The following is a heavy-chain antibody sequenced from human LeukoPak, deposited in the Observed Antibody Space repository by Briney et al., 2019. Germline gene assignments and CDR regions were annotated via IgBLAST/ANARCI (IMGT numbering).Heavy chain of an antibody. V-gene: IGHV4-39*01. CDR3: ARNPTMAGFDY. D-gene: IGHD5-12*01. J-gene: IGHJ4*02. CDR1: GGSISSSSYY. Sequence: PSETLSLTCTVSGGSISSSSYYWGWIRQPPGKGLEWIGSIYYSGSTYYNPSLKSRITISVDTSKNQFSLKLSSVTAADTAVYYCARNPTMAGFDYWGQGTLVTVSS. CDR2: IYYSGST.